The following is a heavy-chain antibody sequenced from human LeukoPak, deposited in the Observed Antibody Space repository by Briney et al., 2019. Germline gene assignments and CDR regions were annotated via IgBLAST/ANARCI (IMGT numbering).Heavy chain of an antibody. D-gene: IGHD2/OR15-2a*01. V-gene: IGHV4-59*12. Sequence: SETLSLTCTVSGGSISSYYWSWIRQPPGKGLEWIGYIYYSGSTNYNPSLKSRVTISVDTSKNQFSLKLSSVTAADTAVYCCARDRIGYFDYWGQGTLVTVSS. CDR3: ARDRIGYFDY. CDR1: GGSISSYY. J-gene: IGHJ4*02. CDR2: IYYSGST.